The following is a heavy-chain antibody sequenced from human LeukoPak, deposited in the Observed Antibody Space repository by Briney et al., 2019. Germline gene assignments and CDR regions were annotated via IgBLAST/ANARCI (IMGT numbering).Heavy chain of an antibody. V-gene: IGHV3-23*01. CDR1: GFTFSSYA. CDR3: AKACWDSNADAVL. D-gene: IGHD1-1*01. J-gene: IGHJ4*02. Sequence: PGGSLRLSCAASGFTFSSYAMSWVREAPARGLEWVSSIRGNGDTFYADSMKGRFTLSRDESRNTVYLQLNNLRVEDTAIYYCAKACWDSNADAVLWGQGTVVTVST. CDR2: IRGNGDT.